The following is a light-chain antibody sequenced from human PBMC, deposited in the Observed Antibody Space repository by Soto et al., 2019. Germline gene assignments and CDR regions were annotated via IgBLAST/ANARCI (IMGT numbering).Light chain of an antibody. CDR2: GAS. CDR3: QQYGSSPLT. J-gene: IGKJ4*01. V-gene: IGKV3-20*01. Sequence: EIVLTQSPGTLSLSPGERATLSCRASQSVNSNYFAWYQQKAGQAPRLLIYGASSRATGIPDRFSGSGSGADFTLTISRLEPEDFAVYYCQQYGSSPLTFGGGTKVEIK. CDR1: QSVNSNY.